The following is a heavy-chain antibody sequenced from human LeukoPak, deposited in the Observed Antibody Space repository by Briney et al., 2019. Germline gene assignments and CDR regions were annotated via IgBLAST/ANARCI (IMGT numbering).Heavy chain of an antibody. CDR2: ISAYNGNT. V-gene: IGHV1-18*01. Sequence: ASVKVSCKASGYTFTSYGISWVRQAPGQGLEWMGWISAYNGNTNYAQKLQGRVTMTTDTSTSTAYMELRSLRSDDTAVYYCATAMTAMVTYYFDYWGQGTLVTVSS. D-gene: IGHD5-18*01. J-gene: IGHJ4*02. CDR3: ATAMTAMVTYYFDY. CDR1: GYTFTSYG.